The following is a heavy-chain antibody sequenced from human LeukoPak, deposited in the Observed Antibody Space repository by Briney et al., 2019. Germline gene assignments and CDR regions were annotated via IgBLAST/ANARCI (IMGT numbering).Heavy chain of an antibody. J-gene: IGHJ4*02. CDR2: IYPDDSDT. CDR3: ARHGEDGSGDY. CDR1: GSSFTNYW. Sequence: HGEPLKISCQGSGSSFTNYWIGWARKMPGRGLEWMGIIYPDDSDTRYSPSFQGQVTISADKSISTAYLQWSSLKASDTAMYYCARHGEDGSGDYWGQGTLVTVSS. V-gene: IGHV5-51*01. D-gene: IGHD3-10*01.